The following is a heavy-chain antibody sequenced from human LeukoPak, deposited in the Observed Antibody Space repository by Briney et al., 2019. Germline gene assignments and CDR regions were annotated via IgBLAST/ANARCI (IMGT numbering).Heavy chain of an antibody. V-gene: IGHV4-34*01. J-gene: IGHJ4*02. CDR3: ATAGNDYGDYQLDY. CDR2: INHSGST. D-gene: IGHD4-17*01. CDR1: GGPFSGYY. Sequence: SETLSLTCAVYGGPFSGYYWSWIRQPPGKGLEWIGEINHSGSTNYNPSLKSRVTISVDTSKNQFSLKLSSVTAADTAVYYCATAGNDYGDYQLDYWGQGTLVTVSS.